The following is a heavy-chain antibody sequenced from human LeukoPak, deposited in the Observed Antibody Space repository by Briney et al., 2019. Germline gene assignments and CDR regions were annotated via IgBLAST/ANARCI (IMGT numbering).Heavy chain of an antibody. Sequence: GGSLRLSCAASGFTFSDYGLHWVRQAPGKGLEWLAVISYDESNRYYAGSVKGRFTISRDNSKNTVYLQMNSLRSEDTAVYYCARAGESPSPYSRKLYYFDYWGQGTLVTVSS. CDR3: ARAGESPSPYSRKLYYFDY. D-gene: IGHD6-13*01. CDR2: ISYDESNR. V-gene: IGHV3-30*03. J-gene: IGHJ4*02. CDR1: GFTFSDYG.